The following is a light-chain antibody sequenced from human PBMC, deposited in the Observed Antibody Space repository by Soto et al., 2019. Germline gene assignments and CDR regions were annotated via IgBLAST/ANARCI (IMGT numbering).Light chain of an antibody. Sequence: QSVLTQPPSVSAAPGQKVTISCSGSGSNIGKNDVSWYLQLPGAAPKLLIYDTNKRPSGIPDRFSGSKSGTSATLGITGLQTGDEADYFFGTWDTRLRVVVFGVGPKLTV. CDR2: DTN. V-gene: IGLV1-51*01. J-gene: IGLJ2*01. CDR3: GTWDTRLRVVV. CDR1: GSNIGKND.